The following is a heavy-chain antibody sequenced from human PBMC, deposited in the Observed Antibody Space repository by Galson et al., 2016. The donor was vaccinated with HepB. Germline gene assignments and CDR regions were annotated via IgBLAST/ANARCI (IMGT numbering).Heavy chain of an antibody. CDR3: ARSYLLGRGFGS. D-gene: IGHD7-27*01. J-gene: IGHJ4*02. CDR2: TYYRSDWRS. CDR1: GDSVSNNNAG. Sequence: CAISGDSVSNNNAGWYWIRQSPSRGLEWLGRTYYRSDWRSDYADSLKGRITINPDTSKNQFSLHLDSVTPEDTAVYYCARSYLLGRGFGSWGQGTLVTVSS. V-gene: IGHV6-1*01.